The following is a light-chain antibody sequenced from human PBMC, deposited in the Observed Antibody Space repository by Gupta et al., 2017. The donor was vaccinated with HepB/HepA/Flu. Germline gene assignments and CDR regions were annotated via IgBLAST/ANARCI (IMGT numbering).Light chain of an antibody. V-gene: IGKV3-11*01. CDR1: QSISSF. CDR2: GAS. Sequence: EMVLTQSPGTLSLSPGARATLSCRASQSISSFLAWYQQTPGQAPRLLIYGASNRATGIPVRFSGSGSGTDFTLTISNLEPEDFAVYYCLQRYNWPLTFGGGTKVEI. CDR3: LQRYNWPLT. J-gene: IGKJ4*01.